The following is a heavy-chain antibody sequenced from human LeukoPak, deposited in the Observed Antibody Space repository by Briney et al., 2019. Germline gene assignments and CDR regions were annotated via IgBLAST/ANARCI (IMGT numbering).Heavy chain of an antibody. CDR2: ISSSSSYI. V-gene: IGHV3-21*01. J-gene: IGHJ6*02. Sequence: GGSLRLSCAASGFTFSSYSMNWLRQAPGKGLEWVSSISSSSSYIYYADSVKGRFTISRDNAKNSLYLQMNSLRAEDTAVYYCARSYSPSGDYYYYGMDVWGQGTTVTVSS. CDR1: GFTFSSYS. CDR3: ARSYSPSGDYYYYGMDV. D-gene: IGHD2-15*01.